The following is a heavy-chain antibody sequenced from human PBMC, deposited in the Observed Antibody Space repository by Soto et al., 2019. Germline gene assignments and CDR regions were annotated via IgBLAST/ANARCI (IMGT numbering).Heavy chain of an antibody. D-gene: IGHD3-9*01. CDR2: IYSGGST. V-gene: IGHV3-53*04. CDR3: ARGPGVYDILTGYYTDYYYYMDV. Sequence: GGSLRLSCAASGFTVSSNYMSWVRQAPGKGLEWVSVIYSGGSTYYADSVKGRFTISRHNSKNTLYLQMNSLRAEDTAVYYCARGPGVYDILTGYYTDYYYYMDVWGKGTTVTVSS. CDR1: GFTVSSNY. J-gene: IGHJ6*03.